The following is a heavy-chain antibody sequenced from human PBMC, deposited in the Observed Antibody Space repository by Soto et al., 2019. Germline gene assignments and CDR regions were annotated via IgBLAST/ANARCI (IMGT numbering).Heavy chain of an antibody. J-gene: IGHJ6*02. V-gene: IGHV1-69*13. CDR1: GGTFRTHA. Sequence: SVKVSFKASGGTFRTHAIIWVRQAPGHGLEWMGGIIPISGTTYYTQNFQGRVTITADEPTSTAFMELSSLKSDDTAVFYCARGYCSGGNCYSGMDVWGQGTMVTVSS. CDR2: IIPISGTT. CDR3: ARGYCSGGNCYSGMDV. D-gene: IGHD2-15*01.